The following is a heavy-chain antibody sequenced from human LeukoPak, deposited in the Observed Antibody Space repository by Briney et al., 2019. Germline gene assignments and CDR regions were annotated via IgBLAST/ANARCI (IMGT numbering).Heavy chain of an antibody. CDR3: ARGITIFGVALYGMDV. CDR1: GFTFSSYA. D-gene: IGHD3-3*01. J-gene: IGHJ6*02. V-gene: IGHV3-30-3*01. CDR2: ISYDGSNK. Sequence: GRSLRLSCAASGFTFSSYAMHWVRQAPGKGLEWVAVISYDGSNKYYADSVKGRFTISRDNSKNTLYLQMNSLRAEDTAVYYCARGITIFGVALYGMDVWGQGTMVTVSS.